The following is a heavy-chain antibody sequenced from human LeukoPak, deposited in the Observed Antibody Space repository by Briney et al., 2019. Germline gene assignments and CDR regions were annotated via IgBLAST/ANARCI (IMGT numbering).Heavy chain of an antibody. J-gene: IGHJ6*02. CDR2: MYTSGST. D-gene: IGHD3-10*01. V-gene: IGHV4-4*07. CDR1: GDSFSNYY. Sequence: SETLSLTCTVSGDSFSNYYWVWIRQPAGGGLEWIGRMYTSGSTNFYPSLKSRLIMSLDTSKNLFSLQLSSVTAADTAVYYCARQYIGSGKYYYALDDWGLGTTVTVSS. CDR3: ARQYIGSGKYYYALDD.